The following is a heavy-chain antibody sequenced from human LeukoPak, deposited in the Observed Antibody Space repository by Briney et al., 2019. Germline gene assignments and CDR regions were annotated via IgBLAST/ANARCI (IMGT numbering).Heavy chain of an antibody. D-gene: IGHD3-3*01. CDR2: ISGSGGST. J-gene: IGHJ4*02. V-gene: IGHV3-23*01. CDR3: AKCSIEEYYDFWSGHNTYYFDY. Sequence: GGSLRLSCAASGFTFSSYAMNWVRQAPGKGLEWVSAISGSGGSTYYADSVKGRFTISRDNSKNTLYLQMNSLRAEDTAVYYCAKCSIEEYYDFWSGHNTYYFDYWGQGTLVTVSS. CDR1: GFTFSSYA.